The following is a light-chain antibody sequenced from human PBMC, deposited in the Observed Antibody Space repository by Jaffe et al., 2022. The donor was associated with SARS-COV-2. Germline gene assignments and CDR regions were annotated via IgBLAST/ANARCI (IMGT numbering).Light chain of an antibody. CDR2: GAS. Sequence: EVVMTQSPATLSVSPGERVILSCRASESVYNNFAWYQQQPGQAPRLLIYGASTRATGIPARFSGGGSGTEFTLTISSLQSGDFAVYYCQQYNNWPLTFGGGTKVEIK. CDR1: ESVYNN. V-gene: IGKV3D-15*01. CDR3: QQYNNWPLT. J-gene: IGKJ4*01.